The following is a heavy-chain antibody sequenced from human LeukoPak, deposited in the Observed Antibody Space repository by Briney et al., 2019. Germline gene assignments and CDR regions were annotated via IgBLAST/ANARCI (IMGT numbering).Heavy chain of an antibody. Sequence: PSETLSLTCTVSGGSISSYYWSWIRQPPGKGLEWIGYIYYSGSTNYNPSLKSRVTISVDTSKNQFSLKLSSVTAADTAVYYCASSDYYGSGSYYNPFDSWGQGTLVTVSS. J-gene: IGHJ4*02. V-gene: IGHV4-59*01. CDR1: GGSISSYY. D-gene: IGHD3-10*01. CDR2: IYYSGST. CDR3: ASSDYYGSGSYYNPFDS.